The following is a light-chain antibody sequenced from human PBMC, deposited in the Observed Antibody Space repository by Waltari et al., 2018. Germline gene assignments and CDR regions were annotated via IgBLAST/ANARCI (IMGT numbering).Light chain of an antibody. J-gene: IGKJ4*01. CDR2: PAS. V-gene: IGKV1-9*01. CDR1: HDISIH. CDR3: QQYNSYLLT. Sequence: IQLTQSPSSLSASVGDRVTISCRASHDISIHFAWYQQKPGKAPTLLIYPASTLESGVPSRFSGSGSGTEFTLTITSLQPDDFATYYCQQYNSYLLTFGGGTKVEIK.